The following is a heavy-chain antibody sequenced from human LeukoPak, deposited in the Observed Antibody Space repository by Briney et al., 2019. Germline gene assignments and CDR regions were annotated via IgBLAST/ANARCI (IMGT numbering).Heavy chain of an antibody. CDR1: GFTFSSYA. V-gene: IGHV3-30-3*01. J-gene: IGHJ4*02. Sequence: GGSLRLSCAASGFTFSSYAMHWVRQAPGKGLEWVAVISYDGSNKYYADSVKGRFTISRDNSKNTLYLQMNSLRAEDTAVYYCAKDPIVVVVAATFDYWGQGTLVTVSS. CDR2: ISYDGSNK. D-gene: IGHD2-15*01. CDR3: AKDPIVVVVAATFDY.